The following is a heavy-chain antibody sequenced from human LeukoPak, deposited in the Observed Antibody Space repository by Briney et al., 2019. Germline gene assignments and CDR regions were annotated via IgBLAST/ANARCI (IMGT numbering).Heavy chain of an antibody. V-gene: IGHV3-30-3*01. Sequence: GRSLRLSCAAPGFTFSDNAMHSVRQAPGKGLEWEAVLSYGGTNKYYADSVKGRFTISRDNSKNTMFLQMNSLRAEDTAVYHCARDRSGYANDAFDFWGQGTMVTVSS. D-gene: IGHD3-3*01. CDR3: ARDRSGYANDAFDF. CDR2: LSYGGTNK. J-gene: IGHJ3*01. CDR1: GFTFSDNA.